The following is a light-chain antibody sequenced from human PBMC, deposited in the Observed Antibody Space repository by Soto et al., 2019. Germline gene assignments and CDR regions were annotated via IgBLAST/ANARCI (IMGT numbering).Light chain of an antibody. J-gene: IGKJ1*01. CDR1: QSVSSY. CDR2: DAS. CDR3: QPLSNWPQT. V-gene: IGKV3-11*01. Sequence: EIVLTQSPATLSLSPGERATLSCRASQSVSSYLAWYQQKPGQAPRLLIYDASNRATGIPARFSGSGSGTDFTLTINSLEPEDFAVYHWQPLSNWPQTFGQGTEVEFK.